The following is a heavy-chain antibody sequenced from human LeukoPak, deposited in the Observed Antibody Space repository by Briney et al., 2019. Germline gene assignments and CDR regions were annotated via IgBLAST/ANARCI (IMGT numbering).Heavy chain of an antibody. CDR2: INPNTGGT. CDR1: GFTFSSNG. CDR3: ARDPRGYDTGGYHFDY. Sequence: GGSLRLSCAASGFTFSSNGMHWVRQAPGQGLEWMGWINPNTGGTNYAQKFQGRVTMTRDTSISTAYMELSRLRSDDTAIYYCARDPRGYDTGGYHFDYWGQGTLVTVSS. V-gene: IGHV1-2*02. J-gene: IGHJ4*02. D-gene: IGHD3-22*01.